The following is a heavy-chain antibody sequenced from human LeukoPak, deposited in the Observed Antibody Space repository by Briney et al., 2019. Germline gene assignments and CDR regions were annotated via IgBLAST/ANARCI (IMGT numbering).Heavy chain of an antibody. V-gene: IGHV4-59*08. J-gene: IGHJ4*02. CDR2: IYYSGST. CDR1: GGSISSYY. CDR3: ARGASSGYYYSFDY. Sequence: SETLSLTCTVSGGSISSYYWSWIRQPPGKGLEWIGYIYYSGSTNYNPSLKSRVTISVDTSKNQFSLKLSSVTAADTAVYYCARGASSGYYYSFDYWGQGTLVTVSS. D-gene: IGHD3-22*01.